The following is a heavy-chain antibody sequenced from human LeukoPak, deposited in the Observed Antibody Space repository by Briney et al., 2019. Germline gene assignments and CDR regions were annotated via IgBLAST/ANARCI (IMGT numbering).Heavy chain of an antibody. CDR2: IKQDGSEK. D-gene: IGHD4-23*01. Sequence: PGGSLRLSCAVPGFTFSRYWMSWVRQAPGKGLEWVANIKQDGSEKYYVDSVKGRFTISRDNAKNSLYLQMNSLRVEDTALYYCARVRSVGGNPHAFNIWGQGTMVTVSS. J-gene: IGHJ3*02. CDR3: ARVRSVGGNPHAFNI. V-gene: IGHV3-7*01. CDR1: GFTFSRYW.